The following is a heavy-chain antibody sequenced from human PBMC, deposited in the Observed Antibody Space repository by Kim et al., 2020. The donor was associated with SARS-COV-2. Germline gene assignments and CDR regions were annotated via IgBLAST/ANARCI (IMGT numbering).Heavy chain of an antibody. D-gene: IGHD3-22*01. CDR1: GGSISSSSYY. V-gene: IGHV4-39*07. J-gene: IGHJ3*02. CDR2: IYYSGST. Sequence: SETLSLTCTVSGGSISSSSYYWGWIRQPPGKGLEWIGSIYYSGSTYYNPSLKSRVTISVDTSKNQFSLKLSSVTAADTAVYYCARDNYYDSSGNKPPRDAFDIWGQGTMVTVSS. CDR3: ARDNYYDSSGNKPPRDAFDI.